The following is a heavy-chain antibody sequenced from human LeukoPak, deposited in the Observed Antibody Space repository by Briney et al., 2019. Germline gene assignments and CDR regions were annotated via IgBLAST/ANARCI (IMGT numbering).Heavy chain of an antibody. J-gene: IGHJ6*03. Sequence: GGSLRLSCAASGFTFSNYWMHWVRQAPGKGLVWVSRINSDGINTSYADSVKGRFTISRDNSKNTLYLQMNSLRAEDTAVYYCAKDGSAYYYYYMDVWGKGTTVTVSS. CDR2: INSDGINT. V-gene: IGHV3-74*01. CDR3: AKDGSAYYYYYMDV. CDR1: GFTFSNYW.